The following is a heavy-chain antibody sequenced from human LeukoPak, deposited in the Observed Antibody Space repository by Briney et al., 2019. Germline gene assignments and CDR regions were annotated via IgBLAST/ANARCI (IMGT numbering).Heavy chain of an antibody. CDR3: ARQVTASRFDP. Sequence: KPSETLSLTCAVSGGSISSSNWWSWVRQPPGKGLEWIGEIYHSGSTNYNPSLKSRVTISADKSISTAYLQWSSLKASDTAIYYCARQVTASRFDPWGQGTLITVSS. CDR2: IYHSGST. CDR1: GGSISSSNW. V-gene: IGHV4-4*02. D-gene: IGHD2-21*02. J-gene: IGHJ5*02.